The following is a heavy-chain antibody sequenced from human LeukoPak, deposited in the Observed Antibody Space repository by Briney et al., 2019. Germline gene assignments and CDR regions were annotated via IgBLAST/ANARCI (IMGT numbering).Heavy chain of an antibody. V-gene: IGHV4-59*01. CDR3: ARGGSRYSSGWYVY. Sequence: SETLSLTCTVSGGSISSYYWSWIRQPPGKGLEWIGYIYYSGSTNDNPSLKSRVTISVDTSKNQFSLKLSSVTAADTAVYYCARGGSRYSSGWYVYWGQGTLVTVSS. J-gene: IGHJ4*02. CDR2: IYYSGST. D-gene: IGHD6-19*01. CDR1: GGSISSYY.